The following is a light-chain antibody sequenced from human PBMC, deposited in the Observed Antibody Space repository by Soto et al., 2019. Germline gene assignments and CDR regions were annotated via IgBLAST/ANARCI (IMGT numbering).Light chain of an antibody. CDR1: QNISTY. V-gene: IGKV1-39*01. Sequence: DIQMTQSPSSPSASVGDSVTITCRASQNISTYLNWYQQKPGKAPKPLIYPVSHLQSVVLSRFSADGSGTDFTLTISSLQSEDFATYYSHQSSSTPPFTFGHGTKVDIK. J-gene: IGKJ3*01. CDR3: HQSSSTPPFT. CDR2: PVS.